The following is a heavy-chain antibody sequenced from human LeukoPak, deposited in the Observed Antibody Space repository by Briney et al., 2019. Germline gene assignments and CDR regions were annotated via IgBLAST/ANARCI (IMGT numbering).Heavy chain of an antibody. CDR3: ARVISSSSGDAFDI. D-gene: IGHD6-6*01. CDR2: IIPIFGTA. Sequence: SVKASCKASGGTFSSYAISWVRQAPGQGLEWMGGIIPIFGTANYAQKFQGKVTITTDESTSTAYMELSSLRSEDTAVYYCARVISSSSGDAFDIWGQGTMVTVSS. CDR1: GGTFSSYA. J-gene: IGHJ3*02. V-gene: IGHV1-69*05.